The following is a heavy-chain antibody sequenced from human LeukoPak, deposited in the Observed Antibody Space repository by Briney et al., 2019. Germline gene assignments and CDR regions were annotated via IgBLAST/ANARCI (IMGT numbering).Heavy chain of an antibody. Sequence: ASVKVSCKASGYTFTGYYMHWVRQAPGQGLEWMGWINPNSGGTNYAQKFQGRVTMTRDTSISTAYMELSRLRSDDTAVYYCARASEVVPAAMRFGYWGQGTLVTVSS. CDR1: GYTFTGYY. CDR2: INPNSGGT. CDR3: ARASEVVPAAMRFGY. J-gene: IGHJ4*02. D-gene: IGHD2-2*01. V-gene: IGHV1-2*02.